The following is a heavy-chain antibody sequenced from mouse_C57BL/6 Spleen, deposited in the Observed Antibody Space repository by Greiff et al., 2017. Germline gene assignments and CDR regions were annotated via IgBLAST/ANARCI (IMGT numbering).Heavy chain of an antibody. CDR3: ARRDDYDGYWYFDV. Sequence: VQLQQSGAELARPGASVKLSCKASGYTFTSYGISWVKQRTGQGLEWIGEIYPRSGNTYYNEKFKGKATWTADKSSSTAYMELRSLTSEDSAVYFCARRDDYDGYWYFDVWGQGTTVTVSS. D-gene: IGHD2-4*01. CDR1: GYTFTSYG. CDR2: IYPRSGNT. J-gene: IGHJ1*01. V-gene: IGHV1-81*01.